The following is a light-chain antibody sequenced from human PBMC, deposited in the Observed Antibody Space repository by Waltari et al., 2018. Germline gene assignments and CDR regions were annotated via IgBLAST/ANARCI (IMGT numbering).Light chain of an antibody. J-gene: IGLJ2*01. CDR1: SGHSSYA. V-gene: IGLV4-69*01. CDR2: VNSDGSH. Sequence: QVVLTQSPSASASLGASVKLTCTLSSGHSSYAIAWHQQQPEKGPRYLMKVNSDGSHNKGDAFPGLFSVAGSVIERYLTSARLQSEHEADYYCQTWGTGPRVFGGGTKLTVL. CDR3: QTWGTGPRV.